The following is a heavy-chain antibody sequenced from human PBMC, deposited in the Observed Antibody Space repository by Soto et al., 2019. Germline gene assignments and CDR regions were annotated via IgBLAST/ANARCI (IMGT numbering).Heavy chain of an antibody. CDR1: GGSISSGGYY. D-gene: IGHD2-15*01. CDR2: IYYSGST. J-gene: IGHJ6*02. V-gene: IGHV4-31*03. CDR3: ARVEVVVAATSDGMDV. Sequence: SETLSLTCTVSGGSISSGGYYWSWIRQHPGKGLEWIGYIYYSGSTYYNPSLKSRVTISVDTSKNQFSLKLSSVTAADTAVYYCARVEVVVAATSDGMDVWGQGTTVTVSS.